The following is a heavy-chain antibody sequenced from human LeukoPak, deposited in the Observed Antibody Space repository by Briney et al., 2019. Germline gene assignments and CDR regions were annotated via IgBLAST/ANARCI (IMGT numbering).Heavy chain of an antibody. CDR3: ATEGDWTPTDHGDYVY. J-gene: IGHJ4*02. V-gene: IGHV1-18*01. CDR2: ISPYNGNT. Sequence: ASVKVSCKASGYTFTNYGLTWVRQAPGQGLEWMGWISPYNGNTNYAQKLQGRVTMTTDTSTSTVYMELRSLRSDDTAVYYCATEGDWTPTDHGDYVYWGQGTLVTVSS. CDR1: GYTFTNYG. D-gene: IGHD4-17*01.